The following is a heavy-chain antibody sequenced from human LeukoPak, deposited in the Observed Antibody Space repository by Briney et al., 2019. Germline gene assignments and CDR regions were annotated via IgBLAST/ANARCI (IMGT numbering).Heavy chain of an antibody. V-gene: IGHV3-74*01. J-gene: IGHJ3*02. CDR3: ARAAVTGAFDI. CDR1: KFTFSTYW. CDR2: INAGGTST. Sequence: GGSLRLSCVASKFTFSTYWMHWVRQAPGKGLVWVSRINAGGTSTTYADSVKGRFTISRDSAKKTLYLQMNSLRAEDTAVYYCARAAVTGAFDIWGQGTMVTVSS. D-gene: IGHD6-13*01.